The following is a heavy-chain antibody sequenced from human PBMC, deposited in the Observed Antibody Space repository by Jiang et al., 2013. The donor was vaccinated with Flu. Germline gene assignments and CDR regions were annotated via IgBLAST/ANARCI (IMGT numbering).Heavy chain of an antibody. D-gene: IGHD3-9*01. J-gene: IGHJ4*02. V-gene: IGHV1-69-2*01. CDR2: VDPEDGEA. CDR3: TTVLTGRPH. Sequence: SGAEVTKPGATVKISCKVSGYTFTDHYIYWVRQAPGRGPEWVGLVDPEDGEAVYAEKFQGRVTIIADTSTETLYMDLISLTSEDTAIYYCTTVLTGRPHWGQGTQVTVSS. CDR1: GYTFTDHY.